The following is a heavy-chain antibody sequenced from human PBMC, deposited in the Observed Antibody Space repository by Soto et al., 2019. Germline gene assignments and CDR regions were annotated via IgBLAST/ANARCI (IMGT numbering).Heavy chain of an antibody. CDR3: ARGVNQIFGDGNWFDP. Sequence: SETLSLTCTVPGGSISSGGYYWSWIRQHPGKGLEWIGYIYYSGSTYYNPSLKSRVTISVDTSKNQFSLKLSSVTAADTAVYYCARGVNQIFGDGNWFDPWGQGTLVTVSS. CDR1: GGSISSGGYY. D-gene: IGHD3-3*01. CDR2: IYYSGST. J-gene: IGHJ5*02. V-gene: IGHV4-31*02.